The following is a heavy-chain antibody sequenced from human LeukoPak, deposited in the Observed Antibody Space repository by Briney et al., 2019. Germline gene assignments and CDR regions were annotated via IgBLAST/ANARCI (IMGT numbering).Heavy chain of an antibody. CDR3: ARDRGGYSSGWYVFYCFDY. V-gene: IGHV7-4-1*02. CDR2: INTNTGNP. D-gene: IGHD6-19*01. CDR1: GYTFTSYA. J-gene: IGHJ4*02. Sequence: ASVKVSCKASGYTFTSYAMNWVRQAPGQGLEWMGWINTNTGNPTYAQGFTGRFVFSLDTSVSTAYLQISSLKAEDTAVYYCARDRGGYSSGWYVFYCFDYWGQGTLVTVSS.